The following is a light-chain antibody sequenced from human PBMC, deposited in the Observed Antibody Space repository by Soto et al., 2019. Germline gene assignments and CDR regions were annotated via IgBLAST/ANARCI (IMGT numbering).Light chain of an antibody. CDR1: QSVSSSY. J-gene: IGKJ3*01. CDR2: GAS. V-gene: IGKV3-20*01. CDR3: QQYGSSQTT. Sequence: EIVLTQSPGTLSLSPGERATLSCRASQSVSSSYLAWYQQKPGQAPRLLIYGASSRATGIPDRFSGSGSGTDFTLTIRRLEPEDFAGYYCQQYGSSQTTFGPGTKVDIK.